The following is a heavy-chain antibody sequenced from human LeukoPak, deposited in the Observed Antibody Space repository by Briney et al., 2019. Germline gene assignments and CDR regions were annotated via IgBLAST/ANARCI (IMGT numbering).Heavy chain of an antibody. J-gene: IGHJ6*02. CDR2: IYSGGTT. CDR1: GFTFSAYA. V-gene: IGHV3-53*01. CDR3: ARDKADYYYGMDV. Sequence: PGGSLRLSCSASGFTFSAYAMYWVRQAPGKGLEWVSVIYSGGTTYYADSVKGRFTLSRDNSKNTLYLQMNSLRAEDTAVYYCARDKADYYYGMDVWGQGTTVTVSS.